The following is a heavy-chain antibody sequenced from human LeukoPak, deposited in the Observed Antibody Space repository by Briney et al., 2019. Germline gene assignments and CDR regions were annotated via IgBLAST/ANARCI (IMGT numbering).Heavy chain of an antibody. Sequence: PTGGSLRLSCAASGFTFSSYWMSWVHQAPGKGLEWVANIKQDGSEKYYVDSVKGRFTISRDNAKNSLYLQMNSLRAEDTAVYYCARDWYYYDSSGYYPLGFDYWGQGTLVTVSS. V-gene: IGHV3-7*01. CDR3: ARDWYYYDSSGYYPLGFDY. D-gene: IGHD3-22*01. J-gene: IGHJ4*02. CDR2: IKQDGSEK. CDR1: GFTFSSYW.